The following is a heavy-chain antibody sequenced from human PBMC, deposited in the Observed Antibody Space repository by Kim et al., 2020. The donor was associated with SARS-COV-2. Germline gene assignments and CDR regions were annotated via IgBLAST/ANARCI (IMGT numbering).Heavy chain of an antibody. J-gene: IGHJ4*02. CDR2: INTNTGNP. Sequence: ASVKVSCKASGYTFTSYAMNWVRQAPGQGLEWMGWINTNTGNPTYAQGFTGRFVFSLATSVSTAYLQISSLKAEDTAVYYCARGVDTGYYYDSSVQPGDYWGQGTLVTVSS. V-gene: IGHV7-4-1*02. CDR1: GYTFTSYA. D-gene: IGHD3-22*01. CDR3: ARGVDTGYYYDSSVQPGDY.